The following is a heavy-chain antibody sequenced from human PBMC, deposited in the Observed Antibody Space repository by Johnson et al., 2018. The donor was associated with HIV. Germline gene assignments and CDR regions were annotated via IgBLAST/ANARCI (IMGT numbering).Heavy chain of an antibody. CDR2: ISWDGET. J-gene: IGHJ3*02. Sequence: VQLVESGGVVVQPGGSLRLSCAASGFTFEDYAMHWVRQVPGKGLEWVSLISWDGETYYADSTKGRFTISRDNSKKSLYLQMSSLRAEDTALYYCAKDVGITGDVPETFDIWGQGTMVTVSS. V-gene: IGHV3-43D*03. D-gene: IGHD7-27*01. CDR1: GFTFEDYA. CDR3: AKDVGITGDVPETFDI.